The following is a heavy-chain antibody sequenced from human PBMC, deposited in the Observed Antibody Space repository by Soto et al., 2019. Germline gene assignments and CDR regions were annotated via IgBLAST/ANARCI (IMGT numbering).Heavy chain of an antibody. CDR1: GGTFSSYA. CDR3: ARDLGSGSYYHYYYYGMDV. CDR2: IIPIFGTA. D-gene: IGHD1-26*01. J-gene: IGHJ6*02. Sequence: SVKVSCKASGGTFSSYAISWVRQAPGQGLEWMGGIIPIFGTANYAQKFQGRVTITTDESTSTAYMELSSLRSEDTAVYYCARDLGSGSYYHYYYYGMDVWGQGTTVTVSS. V-gene: IGHV1-69*05.